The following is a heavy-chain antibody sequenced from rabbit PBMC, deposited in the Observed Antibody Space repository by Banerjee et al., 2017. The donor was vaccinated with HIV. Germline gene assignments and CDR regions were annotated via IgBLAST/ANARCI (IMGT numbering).Heavy chain of an antibody. D-gene: IGHD6-1*01. V-gene: IGHV1S40*01. CDR2: IDAGSSGYT. CDR1: GFSFSSSYY. Sequence: QSLEESGGDLVKPGASLTLTCTASGFSFSSSYYMCWVRQAPGKGLEWIACIDAGSSGYTYYARWAKGRFTISRSTSLNTVTLKMTSLTAADTATHFCARGSDCTYGYTDCAFRLWGPGTLVTVS. J-gene: IGHJ4*01. CDR3: ARGSDCTYGYTDCAFRL.